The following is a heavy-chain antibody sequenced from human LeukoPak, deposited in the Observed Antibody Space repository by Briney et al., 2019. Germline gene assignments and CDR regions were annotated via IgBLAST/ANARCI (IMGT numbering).Heavy chain of an antibody. J-gene: IGHJ4*02. D-gene: IGHD1-26*01. CDR3: ARQLGGTYGEYFFDY. CDR2: ISHRGSP. V-gene: IGHV4-38-2*01. CDR1: GYSINSFYY. Sequence: SETLSLTCAVSGYSINSFYYWGWIRQPPGTGLESLASISHRGSPYYNPSLKSRVTISVDTSKNQLSLKVNSVTAADTAVYYCARQLGGTYGEYFFDYWGQGTLVTVSS.